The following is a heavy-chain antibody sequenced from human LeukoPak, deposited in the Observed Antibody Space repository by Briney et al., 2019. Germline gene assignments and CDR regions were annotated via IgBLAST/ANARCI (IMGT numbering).Heavy chain of an antibody. CDR1: GYTFTSYG. D-gene: IGHD3-10*01. CDR3: ARGGSTMVRGVIMYYYYYYMDV. CDR2: ISAYNGNT. J-gene: IGHJ6*03. Sequence: ASVKVSCKASGYTFTSYGISWVRQAPGQGLEWMGWISAYNGNTNYAQKLQGRVTMTTDTSTSTAYMELRSLRSDDTAVYYCARGGSTMVRGVIMYYYYYYMDVWGKGTTVTISS. V-gene: IGHV1-18*01.